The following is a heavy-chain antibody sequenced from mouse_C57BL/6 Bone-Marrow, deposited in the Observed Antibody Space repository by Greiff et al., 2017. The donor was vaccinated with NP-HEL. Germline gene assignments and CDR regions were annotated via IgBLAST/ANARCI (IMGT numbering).Heavy chain of an antibody. D-gene: IGHD1-1*01. CDR2: IDPNSGGT. Sequence: QVQLQQPGAELVKPGASVKLSCKASGYTFTSYLMHWVKQRPGRGLECIGRIDPNSGGTKYNEKFKSKATLTVDKPSSTAYMQLNSLTSEDSAVYYCARYYYGSSSLDYWGQGTTLTVSS. V-gene: IGHV1-72*01. CDR3: ARYYYGSSSLDY. CDR1: GYTFTSYL. J-gene: IGHJ2*01.